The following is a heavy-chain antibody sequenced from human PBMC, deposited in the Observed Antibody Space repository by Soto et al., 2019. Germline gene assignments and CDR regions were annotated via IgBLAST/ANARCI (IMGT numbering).Heavy chain of an antibody. D-gene: IGHD3-16*01. CDR3: GGRGLGVFHALVDA. CDR2: ISDIAYT. J-gene: IGHJ6*03. V-gene: IGHV4-59*08. Sequence: QVQLQASGPGLVKPSETLSLTCTVSGGSITYINNHYCSWFRLPPGKGLEWIGYISDIAYTSYNPPPRGQVSIQVATPKTMFPLPLTSVPAADRPVFYWGGRGLGVFHALVDAWGKGTTAPV. CDR1: GGSITYINNHY.